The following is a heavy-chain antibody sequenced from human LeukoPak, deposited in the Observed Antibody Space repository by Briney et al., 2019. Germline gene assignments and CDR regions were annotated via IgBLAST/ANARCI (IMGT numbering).Heavy chain of an antibody. J-gene: IGHJ4*02. CDR2: IIPILGIA. CDR3: ASLGIWFGELTNYYFDY. Sequence: SVKVSCKASGGTFSSSAISWVRQAPGQGLEWMGRIIPILGIANYAQKFQGRVTITADKSTSTAYMELSSLRSEDTAVYYCASLGIWFGELTNYYFDYWGQGTLVTVSS. V-gene: IGHV1-69*04. CDR1: GGTFSSSA. D-gene: IGHD3-10*01.